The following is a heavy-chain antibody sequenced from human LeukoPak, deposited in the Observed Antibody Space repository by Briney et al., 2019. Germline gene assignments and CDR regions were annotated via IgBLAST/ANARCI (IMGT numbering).Heavy chain of an antibody. Sequence: SETLSLTCAVYGGSFSGYYWSWIRQPPGKGLEWIGEINHSGSTNYNPSLKRRVTISVDTSKNQFSLKLSSVTAADTAVYYCARYCSSTSCYTDFDYWGQGTLVTVSS. CDR3: ARYCSSTSCYTDFDY. V-gene: IGHV4-34*01. CDR2: INHSGST. D-gene: IGHD2-2*02. CDR1: GGSFSGYY. J-gene: IGHJ4*02.